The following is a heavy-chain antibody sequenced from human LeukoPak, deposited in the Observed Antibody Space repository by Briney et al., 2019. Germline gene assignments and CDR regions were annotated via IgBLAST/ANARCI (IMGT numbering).Heavy chain of an antibody. CDR3: ARHPDGSLSLDY. D-gene: IGHD1-26*01. Sequence: GGSLRLSCVASGFSFSDYYMSWIRQAPGKGLEWVSYISRSGSHTNYADSVTGRFTISRNNAKKSLHLQMNSLRAEDTAVYYCARHPDGSLSLDYWGQGTLVTVSS. CDR2: ISRSGSHT. CDR1: GFSFSDYY. J-gene: IGHJ4*02. V-gene: IGHV3-11*03.